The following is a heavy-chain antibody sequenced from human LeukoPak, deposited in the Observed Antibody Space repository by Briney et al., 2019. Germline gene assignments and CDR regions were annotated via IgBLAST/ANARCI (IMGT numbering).Heavy chain of an antibody. J-gene: IGHJ4*02. CDR3: AKVALMGLARY. Sequence: GGSLRLSCAASGFTFSIYAMSWVRQAPGKGLEWVSAISGSGGSTYYADSVKGRFTISRDNSKNTLYLQMYSLRAEGTAVYYCAKVALMGLARYWGQGTLVTVSS. CDR2: ISGSGGST. D-gene: IGHD2-8*01. CDR1: GFTFSIYA. V-gene: IGHV3-23*01.